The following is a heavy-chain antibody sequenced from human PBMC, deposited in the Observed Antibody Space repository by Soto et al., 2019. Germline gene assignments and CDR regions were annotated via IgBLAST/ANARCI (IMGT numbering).Heavy chain of an antibody. J-gene: IGHJ4*02. CDR1: GFTFSSYS. V-gene: IGHV3-48*01. CDR2: ISSGSSTI. D-gene: IGHD4-4*01. Sequence: PGGSLTLSCAASGFTFSSYSMNWVRQAPGTGLEWVSYISSGSSTIYYADSVKGRFTISRDNAKNSLYLQMNSLRAEDTGVYYCVRSPDYTTEYWGQGTLVTVSS. CDR3: VRSPDYTTEY.